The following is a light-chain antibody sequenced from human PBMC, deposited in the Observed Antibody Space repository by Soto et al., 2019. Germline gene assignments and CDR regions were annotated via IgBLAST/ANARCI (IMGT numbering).Light chain of an antibody. V-gene: IGKV1-39*01. J-gene: IGKJ2*01. Sequence: DIQMTQSPSSLSASVGDRVTITCRASQRISTYLNWYQQKPGKAPKLLIYAASSLQSGVPSTFSGSGSGTDFTLTISSLPPEDFATYYCQQSFTTPRTFGQGTKLEIK. CDR2: AAS. CDR1: QRISTY. CDR3: QQSFTTPRT.